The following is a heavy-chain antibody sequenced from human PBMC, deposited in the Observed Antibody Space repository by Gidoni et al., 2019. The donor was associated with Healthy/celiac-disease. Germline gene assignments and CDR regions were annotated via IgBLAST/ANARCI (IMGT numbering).Heavy chain of an antibody. CDR2: IKSKTDGGTT. V-gene: IGHV3-15*01. D-gene: IGHD5-12*01. CDR1: GFTFSNAW. CDR3: TTSKTVGWLQLRRRYFDY. J-gene: IGHJ4*02. Sequence: EVQLLESGGGLVKPGGSLRLSCADSGFTFSNAWMSWVRQAPGKGLEWVGRIKSKTDGGTTDYAAPVKGRFTISRDDSKNTLYLQMNSLKTEDTAVYYCTTSKTVGWLQLRRRYFDYWGQGTLVTVSS.